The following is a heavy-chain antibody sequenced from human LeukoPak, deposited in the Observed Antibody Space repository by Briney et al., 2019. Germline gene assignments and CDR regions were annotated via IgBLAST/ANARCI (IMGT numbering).Heavy chain of an antibody. CDR3: ARESLATIGVDY. CDR1: GFTFSSYS. V-gene: IGHV3-21*01. Sequence: GGSLRLSCAASGFTFSSYSMNWVRQAPGEGLEWVSSISSSSSYIYYADSVKGRFTISRDNAKNSLYLQMNTLRAEDTAVYYCARESLATIGVDYWGQGTLVTVSS. CDR2: ISSSSSYI. D-gene: IGHD5-12*01. J-gene: IGHJ4*02.